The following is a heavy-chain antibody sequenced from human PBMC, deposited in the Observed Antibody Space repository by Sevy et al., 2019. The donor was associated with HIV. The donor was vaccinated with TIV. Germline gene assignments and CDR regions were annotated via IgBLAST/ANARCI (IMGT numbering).Heavy chain of an antibody. Sequence: SETLSLTCTVSGGAITSGDYYWNWIRQPPGKGLEWIGYISHSASIFYNPSLQSRAIISQDTSKNQFSLKLSSVTAADTAVYFCARERGYTDLFMDIWGQGTPVTVSS. CDR1: GGAITSGDYY. J-gene: IGHJ4*02. D-gene: IGHD5-18*01. CDR2: ISHSASI. CDR3: ARERGYTDLFMDI. V-gene: IGHV4-30-4*01.